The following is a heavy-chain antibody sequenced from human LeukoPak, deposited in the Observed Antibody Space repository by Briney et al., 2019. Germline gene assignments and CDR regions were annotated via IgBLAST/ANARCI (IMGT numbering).Heavy chain of an antibody. J-gene: IGHJ5*02. D-gene: IGHD1-26*01. Sequence: GESLKISCKGSGYSFTNYWISWLRQVPGKGLEWMGRIDPSDSYTNYSPSFQGHVTISADKSISTAYLQWSSLKASDTAMYYCAGHPGIVGALVPWGQGTLVTVSS. CDR3: AGHPGIVGALVP. V-gene: IGHV5-10-1*01. CDR1: GYSFTNYW. CDR2: IDPSDSYT.